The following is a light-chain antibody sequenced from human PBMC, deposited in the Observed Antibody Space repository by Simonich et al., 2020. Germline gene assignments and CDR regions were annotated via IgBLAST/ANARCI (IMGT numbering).Light chain of an antibody. CDR3: QSYDSSNVV. CDR2: EDN. J-gene: IGLJ2*01. CDR1: SGSIASNY. Sequence: NFMLTQPHSVSESPGKTVTISCTRSSGSIASNYVQWYQQRPGRAPTTVMYEDNQSTAGVPDRFSGSIDSSSNSASLTSAGLKTEDEADYYCQSYDSSNVVFGGGTKLTVL. V-gene: IGLV6-57*03.